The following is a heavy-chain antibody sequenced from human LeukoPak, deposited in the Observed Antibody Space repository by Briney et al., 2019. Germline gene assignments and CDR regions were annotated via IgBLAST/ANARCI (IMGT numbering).Heavy chain of an antibody. Sequence: GGSLRLSCAASGFTFSSYGMSWVRQAPGKGLEWVSGISGGGVSTYYADSVKGRFTISRDNSKNTLYLQMNSLRAEDTAVYYCAKEAYYGSGSWFDYWGQGTLVTVSS. J-gene: IGHJ4*02. D-gene: IGHD3-10*01. V-gene: IGHV3-23*01. CDR3: AKEAYYGSGSWFDY. CDR2: ISGGGVST. CDR1: GFTFSSYG.